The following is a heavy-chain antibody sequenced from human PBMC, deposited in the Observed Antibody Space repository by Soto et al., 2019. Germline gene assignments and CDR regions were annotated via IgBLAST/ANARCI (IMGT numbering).Heavy chain of an antibody. Sequence: SETLSLTCTVSGGSINSGDYYWTWVRQPPGKGLEWIGNIFHSGSTYYTPSLQSRVTISVDTSKNQFSLKLSSVTAADTAVYYCARFSGWYGGYYYYYGMDVWGQGTTVTVS. CDR1: GGSINSGDYY. J-gene: IGHJ6*02. CDR2: IFHSGST. D-gene: IGHD6-19*01. CDR3: ARFSGWYGGYYYYYGMDV. V-gene: IGHV4-30-4*01.